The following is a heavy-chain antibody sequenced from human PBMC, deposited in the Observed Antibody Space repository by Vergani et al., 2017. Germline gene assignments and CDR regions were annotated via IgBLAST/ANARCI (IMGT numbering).Heavy chain of an antibody. CDR2: ISAYNGNT. D-gene: IGHD3-22*01. Sequence: QVQLVQSGAEVKKPGASVKVSCKASGSPFTSYGISWVRQAPGQGLEWMGWISAYNGNTSYAQKLQGRVTMTTATSTSTAYMELRRLRSDDSAVYYCARARYDSSGYYSRPLNYWGQGTLVTVSS. J-gene: IGHJ4*02. V-gene: IGHV1-18*01. CDR3: ARARYDSSGYYSRPLNY. CDR1: GSPFTSYG.